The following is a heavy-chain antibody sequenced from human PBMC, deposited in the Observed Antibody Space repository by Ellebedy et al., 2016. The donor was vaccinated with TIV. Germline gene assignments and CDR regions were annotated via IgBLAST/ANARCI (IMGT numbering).Heavy chain of an antibody. D-gene: IGHD5-18*01. CDR2: IYYSGST. V-gene: IGHV4-39*07. Sequence: SETLSLTXTVSGGSISSSSYYWGWIRQPPGKGLEWIGSIYYSGSTYYNPSLKSRVTISVDTSKNQFSLKLSSVTAADTAVYYCARRTSYSYGYIDGMDVWGQGTTVTVSS. CDR1: GGSISSSSYY. J-gene: IGHJ6*02. CDR3: ARRTSYSYGYIDGMDV.